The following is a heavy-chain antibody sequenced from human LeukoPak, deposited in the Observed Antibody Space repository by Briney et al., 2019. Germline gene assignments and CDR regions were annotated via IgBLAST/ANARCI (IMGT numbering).Heavy chain of an antibody. D-gene: IGHD2-2*01. CDR1: GYTFTGYY. CDR2: INPNSGGT. CDR3: ARSFSLVVPAAMGY. V-gene: IGHV1-2*02. J-gene: IGHJ4*02. Sequence: ASVKVSCRASGYTFTGYYMHWVRQAPGQGLEWMGWINPNSGGTNYAQKFQGRVTMTRDTSIGTAYMELSRLRSDDTAVYYCARSFSLVVPAAMGYWGQGTLVTVSS.